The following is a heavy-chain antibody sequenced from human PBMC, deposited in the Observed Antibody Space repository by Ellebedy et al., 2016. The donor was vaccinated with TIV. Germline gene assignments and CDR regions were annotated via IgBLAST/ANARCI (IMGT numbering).Heavy chain of an antibody. CDR3: ARVSTEAAAGPSYYYYYGMDV. J-gene: IGHJ6*02. V-gene: IGHV4-59*01. CDR1: GGSISTYY. D-gene: IGHD6-13*01. CDR2: IYYSGST. Sequence: MPSETLSLTCTVSGGSISTYYWSWIRQPPGKGLEWFGNIYYSGSTKYNPSLKSRVTISVDTSKNQFSPKLTSVTAADTAVYYCARVSTEAAAGPSYYYYYGMDVWGQGTTVTVSS.